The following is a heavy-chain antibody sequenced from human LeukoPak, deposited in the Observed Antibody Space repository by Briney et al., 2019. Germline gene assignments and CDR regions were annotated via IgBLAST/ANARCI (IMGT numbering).Heavy chain of an antibody. Sequence: GGSLRLSCAASGFTFSSYNMNWVRQAPGKGLEWVSSISSSSSYIHYADSVKGRFTISRDNAKNSLYLQMNSLRAEDTAMYYCATSKLPHLIWGQGTMVTVSS. J-gene: IGHJ3*02. D-gene: IGHD5-24*01. CDR3: ATSKLPHLI. V-gene: IGHV3-21*01. CDR1: GFTFSSYN. CDR2: ISSSSSYI.